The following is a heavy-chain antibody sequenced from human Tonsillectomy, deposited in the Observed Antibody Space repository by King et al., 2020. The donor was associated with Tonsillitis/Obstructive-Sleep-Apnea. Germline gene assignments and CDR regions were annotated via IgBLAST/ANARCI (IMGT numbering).Heavy chain of an antibody. Sequence: TLKESGPVLVKPTETLTLTCTVSGFSLSNARMGVSWIRQPPGKALEWLAHVFSNDEKSYSTSLKSRHTIPKDTSKSQVVLTMTNMDPVDTATYYCARIEGRGADIAPRKGFDYWGQGTLVTVSS. D-gene: IGHD6-6*01. CDR2: VFSNDEK. V-gene: IGHV2-26*01. CDR1: GFSLSNARMG. J-gene: IGHJ4*02. CDR3: ARIEGRGADIAPRKGFDY.